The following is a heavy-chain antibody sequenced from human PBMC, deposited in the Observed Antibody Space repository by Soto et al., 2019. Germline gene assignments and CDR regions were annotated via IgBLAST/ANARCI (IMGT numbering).Heavy chain of an antibody. CDR3: AKDRSGSGNAYSVYFFDC. D-gene: IGHD5-12*01. CDR2: MTSDTKTI. Sequence: GGSLRLSCAASGFTFRIYSMNWVRQAPGKGLEWISYMTSDTKTIKYADSVKGRFTISRDNAKNKLYLQMNSLSADDTAMYYCAKDRSGSGNAYSVYFFDCWGQGTLVTVSS. J-gene: IGHJ4*02. CDR1: GFTFRIYS. V-gene: IGHV3-48*04.